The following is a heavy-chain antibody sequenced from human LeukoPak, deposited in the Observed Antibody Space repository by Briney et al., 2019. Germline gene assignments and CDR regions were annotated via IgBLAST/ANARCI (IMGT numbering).Heavy chain of an antibody. CDR3: ARVGGSSWGYFYYHMDV. J-gene: IGHJ6*03. D-gene: IGHD6-13*01. Sequence: GVSLTLPCDPPGFTFNIYFVHWVRQSPGKGLVWVSRINSDGSSPTYADSVKGRFTISRDNAKNTLYIQMNSLRAEDTAVYYCARVGGSSWGYFYYHMDVWGKGTAVTVSS. CDR2: INSDGSSP. V-gene: IGHV3-74*01. CDR1: GFTFNIYF.